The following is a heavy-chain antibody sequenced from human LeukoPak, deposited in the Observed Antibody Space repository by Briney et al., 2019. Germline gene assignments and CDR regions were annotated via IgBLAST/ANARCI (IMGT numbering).Heavy chain of an antibody. J-gene: IGHJ4*02. Sequence: ASEKVSCKASGYTFTGYYMHWVRQAPGQGLEWMGWINLNSGGTNYARKFQGRVTMTRDTSISTAYMELSRLRSDDTAVYYCARLLRFLEWFDYWGQGTLVTVSS. CDR3: ARLLRFLEWFDY. D-gene: IGHD3-3*01. CDR2: INLNSGGT. V-gene: IGHV1-2*02. CDR1: GYTFTGYY.